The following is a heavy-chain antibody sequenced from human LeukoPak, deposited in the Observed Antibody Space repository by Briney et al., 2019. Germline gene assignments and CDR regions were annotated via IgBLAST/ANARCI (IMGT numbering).Heavy chain of an antibody. V-gene: IGHV4-4*07. J-gene: IGHJ4*02. Sequence: SETLSLTCTVSGASIHSDYLTWVRQVAGKGLEWIGRIFASGITNYNPYLSSRVTMSVDTSKNQFSLDLRSVTAADTGVYYCARGWAPRGEKSSFASWGQGTLVTVSS. CDR3: ARGWAPRGEKSSFAS. D-gene: IGHD3-10*01. CDR1: GASIHSDY. CDR2: IFASGIT.